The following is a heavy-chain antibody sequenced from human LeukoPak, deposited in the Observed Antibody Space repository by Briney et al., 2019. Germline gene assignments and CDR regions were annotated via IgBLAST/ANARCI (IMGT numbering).Heavy chain of an antibody. V-gene: IGHV4-39*07. J-gene: IGHJ4*02. Sequence: SETLSLTCTVSGGSISSSSYYWGWIRQPPGKGLEWIGSIYYSGSTYYNPSLKSRVTISVDTSKNQFSLKLSSVTAGDTAVYYCARGDYRNAHDYWGQGTLVTVSS. D-gene: IGHD4-17*01. CDR2: IYYSGST. CDR1: GGSISSSSYY. CDR3: ARGDYRNAHDY.